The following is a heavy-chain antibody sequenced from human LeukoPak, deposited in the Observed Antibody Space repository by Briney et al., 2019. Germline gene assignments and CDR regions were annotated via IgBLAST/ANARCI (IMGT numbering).Heavy chain of an antibody. Sequence: SETLSLTCTVSGGSISSGSYYWSWIRQPAGKGLEWIGRIYTSGSTNYNPSLKSRVTISVDTSKNQFSLKLSSVTAADTAVYYCARDRGYDYVWGSYHTPDPLDAFDIWGQGTMVTVSS. CDR3: ARDRGYDYVWGSYHTPDPLDAFDI. CDR2: IYTSGST. J-gene: IGHJ3*02. D-gene: IGHD3-16*02. CDR1: GGSISSGSYY. V-gene: IGHV4-61*02.